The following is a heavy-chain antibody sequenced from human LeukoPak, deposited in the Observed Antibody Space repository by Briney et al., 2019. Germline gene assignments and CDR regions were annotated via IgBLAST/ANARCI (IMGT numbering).Heavy chain of an antibody. J-gene: IGHJ4*02. Sequence: ASVKVSCKASGYTFTGFYMHWLRQAPGQGREWMGWINPNSADTGYAQKFLGRVTMTRDMSISTIYMELTRLRSDDTALYYCARWDGDSSSPDYWGQGTLVTVSS. CDR3: ARWDGDSSSPDY. CDR2: INPNSADT. V-gene: IGHV1-2*02. CDR1: GYTFTGFY. D-gene: IGHD6-19*01.